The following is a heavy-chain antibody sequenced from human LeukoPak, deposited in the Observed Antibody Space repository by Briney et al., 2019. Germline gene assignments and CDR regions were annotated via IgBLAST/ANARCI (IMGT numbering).Heavy chain of an antibody. D-gene: IGHD2-21*02. J-gene: IGHJ5*02. V-gene: IGHV1-46*01. CDR2: INPSGSST. Sequence: ASVKVSCKASGYIFTNHYMHWVRQAPGQGLEWMGLINPSGSSTLYAEKFRGIIIMTRDMSTATDYMELSSLRSEDTAVYYCARDPGLGGVVVTATWWFDPWGQGTLVTVSS. CDR1: GYIFTNHY. CDR3: ARDPGLGGVVVTATWWFDP.